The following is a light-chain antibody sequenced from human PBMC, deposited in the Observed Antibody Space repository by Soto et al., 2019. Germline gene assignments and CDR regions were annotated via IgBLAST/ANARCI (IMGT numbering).Light chain of an antibody. CDR3: SSYAGSNNYV. Sequence: QSALTQPPSASGYPGQSVTISCTGTSSDVGGYNYVSWYQQHPGRPPKLMIYEVTKRPLGVPDRFSGSKSGNTASLTVSGLQAEDEADYYCSSYAGSNNYVFGPGTKVTVL. CDR1: SSDVGGYNY. CDR2: EVT. V-gene: IGLV2-8*01. J-gene: IGLJ1*01.